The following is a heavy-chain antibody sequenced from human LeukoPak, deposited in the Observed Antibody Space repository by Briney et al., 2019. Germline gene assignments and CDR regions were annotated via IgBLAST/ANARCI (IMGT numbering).Heavy chain of an antibody. J-gene: IGHJ6*04. Sequence: SVTVSFTASGATFTSNAISWVRQAPGQRREWMGGIIPIFGTANYAQKFQGRVTITADESTSTAYMELSSLRSEDTAVYYCAREGDQLERRAHYYYGMDVWGKGTTVSVSS. CDR2: IIPIFGTA. CDR1: GATFTSNA. CDR3: AREGDQLERRAHYYYGMDV. D-gene: IGHD1-1*01. V-gene: IGHV1-69*01.